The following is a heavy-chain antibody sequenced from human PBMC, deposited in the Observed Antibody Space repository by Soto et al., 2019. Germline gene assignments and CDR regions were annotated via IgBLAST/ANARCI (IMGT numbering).Heavy chain of an antibody. V-gene: IGHV4-59*01. CDR2: ISYSGST. J-gene: IGHJ6*01. CDR1: GGSIRNYY. CDR3: ARDRAIVGTTIYFYGMDV. D-gene: IGHD1-26*01. Sequence: QVQLQESGPGLVKPSETLSLTCTVSGGSIRNYYWSWIRQPPGKGLEWIGYISYSGSTNYNPSLKSRVTISVDTSKNQFSLRLSSVTAADTALYYCARDRAIVGTTIYFYGMDVW.